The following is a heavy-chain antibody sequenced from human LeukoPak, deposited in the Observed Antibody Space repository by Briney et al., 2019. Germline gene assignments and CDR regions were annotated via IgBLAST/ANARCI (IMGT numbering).Heavy chain of an antibody. D-gene: IGHD6-19*01. V-gene: IGHV1-69*01. CDR3: ARDLEAVAVAGKGY. Sequence: SVKVSCKASGGTFSSYAISWVRQAPGQGLEWMGGIIPIFGTANYAQKFQGRVTITADESTSTAYMELSSLRSEDTAVYYRARDLEAVAVAGKGYWGQGTLVTVSS. J-gene: IGHJ4*02. CDR1: GGTFSSYA. CDR2: IIPIFGTA.